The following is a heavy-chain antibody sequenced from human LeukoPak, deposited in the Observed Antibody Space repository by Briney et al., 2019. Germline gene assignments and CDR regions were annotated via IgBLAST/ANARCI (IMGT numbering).Heavy chain of an antibody. CDR2: INHSGST. CDR3: ARVPLYCSSTSCPFDY. Sequence: SETLSLTCAVYGGSFSGYYWSWIRQPPGKGLEWIGEINHSGSTYYNPSLKSRVTISVDTSKNQFSLKLSSVTAADTAVYYCARVPLYCSSTSCPFDYWGQGALVTVSS. CDR1: GGSFSGYY. J-gene: IGHJ4*02. D-gene: IGHD2-2*01. V-gene: IGHV4-34*01.